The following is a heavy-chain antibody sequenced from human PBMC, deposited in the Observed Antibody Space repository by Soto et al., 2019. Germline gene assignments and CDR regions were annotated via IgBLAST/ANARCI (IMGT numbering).Heavy chain of an antibody. J-gene: IGHJ4*02. D-gene: IGHD3-3*01. CDR3: AKLTYSDLWSGSHDS. CDR2: ISASGDNT. CDR1: GVTFSSRA. Sequence: GGSLRLSCAASGVTFSSRAMSWVRQAPGKGLDWVSIISASGDNTYYADSVKGRFTISRDNSKNTLYLQVNSLRAEDTAVYYCAKLTYSDLWSGSHDSWGQGTLVTVSS. V-gene: IGHV3-23*01.